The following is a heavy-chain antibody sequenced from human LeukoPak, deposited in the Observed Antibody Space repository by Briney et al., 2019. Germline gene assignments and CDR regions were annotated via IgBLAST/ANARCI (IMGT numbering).Heavy chain of an antibody. V-gene: IGHV4-61*02. CDR1: GVSIRTGLFS. CDR2: IYPSGST. D-gene: IGHD3-3*01. J-gene: IGHJ5*02. Sequence: SETLSLTCSVSGVSIRTGLFSWHWLRQPAGKGLEWIGRIYPSGSTNYNPSLKSRVTISVDTSKNHFSLQLSSVTAADTALYYCARGQYDFWSGYDVNWFDPWGQGTLVTVSS. CDR3: ARGQYDFWSGYDVNWFDP.